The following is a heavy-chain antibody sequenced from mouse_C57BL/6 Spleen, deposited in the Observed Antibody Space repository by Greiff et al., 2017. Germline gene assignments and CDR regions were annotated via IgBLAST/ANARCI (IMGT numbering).Heavy chain of an antibody. CDR1: GFTFSDYY. V-gene: IGHV5-16*01. D-gene: IGHD2-12*01. Sequence: EVQLVESEGGLVQPGSSMKLSCTASGFTFSDYYMAWVRQVPEKGLEWVANINYDGSSTFYLDSLKSRFIISRDNAKNIIYLQMSSLKSEDKATYYCARDHHYNDYRYFDVWGTGTTVTVSS. CDR3: ARDHHYNDYRYFDV. J-gene: IGHJ1*03. CDR2: INYDGSST.